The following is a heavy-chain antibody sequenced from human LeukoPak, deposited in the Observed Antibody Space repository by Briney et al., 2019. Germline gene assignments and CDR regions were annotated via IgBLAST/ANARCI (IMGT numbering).Heavy chain of an antibody. J-gene: IGHJ4*02. CDR1: GFTFDDYA. V-gene: IGHV3-9*01. Sequence: SLRLSCAASGFTFDDYAMHWVRQAPGKGLEWVSGISWNSGSIGYADSVKGRFTISRDNAKNSLYLQMNSLRAEDTALYYCAKGATMVRGVITYYDYWGQGTLVTVSS. D-gene: IGHD3-10*01. CDR2: ISWNSGSI. CDR3: AKGATMVRGVITYYDY.